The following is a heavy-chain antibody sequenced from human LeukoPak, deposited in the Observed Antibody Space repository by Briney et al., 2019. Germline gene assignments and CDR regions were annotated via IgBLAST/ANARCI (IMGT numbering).Heavy chain of an antibody. V-gene: IGHV4-38-2*01. Sequence: PSETLSLTCAVYGGSFSGYYWGWIRQPPGKGLEWIGSIYHSGSTYYNPSLKSRVTISVDTSKNQFSLKLSSVTAADTAVYYCARQGASPLEWLTQPFDYWGQGTLVTVSS. CDR3: ARQGASPLEWLTQPFDY. CDR2: IYHSGST. CDR1: GGSFSGYY. J-gene: IGHJ4*02. D-gene: IGHD3-3*01.